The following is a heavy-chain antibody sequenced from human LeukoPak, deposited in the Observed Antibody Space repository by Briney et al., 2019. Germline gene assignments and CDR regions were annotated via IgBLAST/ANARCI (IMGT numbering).Heavy chain of an antibody. D-gene: IGHD2-2*01. CDR2: IYYTGST. V-gene: IGHV4-39*07. Sequence: SETLSLTCTVSGGSISSSNYYWDWIRQPPGKGLEWIGSIYYTGSTYNNPSLKSRVTISVDTSKNQFSLKLSSVTAADTAVYYCARAIVVVPAAITSDAFDIWGQGTMVTVSS. CDR1: GGSISSSNYY. J-gene: IGHJ3*02. CDR3: ARAIVVVPAAITSDAFDI.